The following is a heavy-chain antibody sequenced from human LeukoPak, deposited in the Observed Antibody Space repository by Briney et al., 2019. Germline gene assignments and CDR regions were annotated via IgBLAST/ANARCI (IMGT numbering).Heavy chain of an antibody. CDR2: INPSGGST. CDR1: GYTFTSYY. Sequence: GASVKVSCKASGYTFTSYYMHWVRQAPGQGLEWRGIINPSGGSTSYAQKFQGRVTMTRDTSTSTVYMELSSLRSEDTAVYYCARDSGSQSGSFAFDPWGQGTLVTVSS. V-gene: IGHV1-46*01. CDR3: ARDSGSQSGSFAFDP. J-gene: IGHJ5*02. D-gene: IGHD1-26*01.